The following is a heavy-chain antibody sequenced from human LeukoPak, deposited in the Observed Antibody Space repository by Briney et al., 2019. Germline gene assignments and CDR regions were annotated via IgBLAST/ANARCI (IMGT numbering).Heavy chain of an antibody. D-gene: IGHD3-10*01. Sequence: SETLSLTCAVYGGSFSGYYWSWIRQPPGKGLEWIGEINHSGSTNYNPSLKSRVTISVDTSKNQFSLKLSSVTAADTAVYYCARGRGITMVRGSNRFVDPWGQGTLVTVSS. CDR3: ARGRGITMVRGSNRFVDP. CDR2: INHSGST. CDR1: GGSFSGYY. J-gene: IGHJ5*02. V-gene: IGHV4-34*01.